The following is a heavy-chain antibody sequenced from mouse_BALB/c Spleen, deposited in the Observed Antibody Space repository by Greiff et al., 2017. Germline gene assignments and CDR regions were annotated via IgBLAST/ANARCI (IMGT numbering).Heavy chain of an antibody. CDR1: GFNIKDYY. Sequence: DVQLQESGAELVRPGALVKLSCKASGFNIKDYYMHWVKQRPEQGLEWIGWIDPENGNTIYDPKFQGKASITADTSSNTAYLQLSSLTSEDTAVYYCARSEVRRGFNYWGQGTTLTVSS. D-gene: IGHD2-14*01. V-gene: IGHV14-1*02. J-gene: IGHJ2*01. CDR3: ARSEVRRGFNY. CDR2: IDPENGNT.